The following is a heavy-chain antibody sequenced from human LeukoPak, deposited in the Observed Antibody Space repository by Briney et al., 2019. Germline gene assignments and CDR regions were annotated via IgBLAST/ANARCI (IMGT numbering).Heavy chain of an antibody. V-gene: IGHV3-30*02. CDR2: IRYDGSNK. D-gene: IGHD1/OR15-1a*01. Sequence: GGSLRLSCAASGFTFSSYGMHWVRQAPGKGLEWVAFIRYDGSNKYYADSVKGRFTISRDNSKNTLYLQTNSLRAEDTAVYYCASTANNLFDYWGQGTLVTVSS. CDR1: GFTFSSYG. J-gene: IGHJ4*02. CDR3: ASTANNLFDY.